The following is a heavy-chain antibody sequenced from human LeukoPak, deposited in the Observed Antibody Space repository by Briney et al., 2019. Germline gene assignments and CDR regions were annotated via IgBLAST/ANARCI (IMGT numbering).Heavy chain of an antibody. CDR2: IRYDGSNK. CDR1: GFTFSSYG. J-gene: IGHJ6*03. Sequence: GRSLRLSCAASGFTFSSYGMHWVRQAPGKGLEWVAFIRYDGSNKYYADSVKGRFTISRDNSKNTLYLQMNSLRAEDTAVYYCAKVGGLTYYYYYYMDVWGKGTTVTISS. CDR3: AKVGGLTYYYYYYMDV. V-gene: IGHV3-30*02. D-gene: IGHD3-9*01.